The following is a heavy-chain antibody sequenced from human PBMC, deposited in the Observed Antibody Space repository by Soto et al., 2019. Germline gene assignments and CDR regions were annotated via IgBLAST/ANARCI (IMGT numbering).Heavy chain of an antibody. CDR1: GGTFSSFG. CDR2: IIPVFGRP. CDR3: AREGSGYNF. D-gene: IGHD5-12*01. Sequence: RASVKVSCKASGGTFSSFGISWVRQAPGQGLEWMGGIIPVFGRPNYAQRFRGRLTITADESTNTCYMELIDLESEDTAVYYCAREGSGYNFWGQGTQVTVSS. J-gene: IGHJ1*01. V-gene: IGHV1-69*13.